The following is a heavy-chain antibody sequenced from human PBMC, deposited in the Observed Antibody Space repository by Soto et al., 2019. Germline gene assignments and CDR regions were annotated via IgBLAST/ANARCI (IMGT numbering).Heavy chain of an antibody. CDR2: IIPVFGRP. CDR3: AREGSGCNL. Sequence: SVKVSCKASGGSFSSFGISWVRQAPGQGLEWMGGIIPVFGRPNYAQRFRGRLTITADESTNTVYLELIDLRSEDTAVYYCAREGSGCNLWGQGTQVTVSS. V-gene: IGHV1-69*13. D-gene: IGHD6-19*01. J-gene: IGHJ1*01. CDR1: GGSFSSFG.